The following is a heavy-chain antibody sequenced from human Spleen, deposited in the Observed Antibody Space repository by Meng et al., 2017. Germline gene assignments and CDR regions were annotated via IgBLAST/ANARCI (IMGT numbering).Heavy chain of an antibody. V-gene: IGHV4-38-2*02. J-gene: IGHJ6*02. CDR2: IYRSGNA. CDR1: GYSISSAYY. CDR3: ARVQGFYYDSSGFDAYYYYYYGMDV. Sequence: SETLSLTCTVSGYSISSAYYWGWIRQPPGKGLEWIGSIYRSGNAYYNPSLKSRVTISVDTSKNQFSLKLSSVTAADTAVYYCARVQGFYYDSSGFDAYYYYYYGMDVWGQGTTVTVSS. D-gene: IGHD3-22*01.